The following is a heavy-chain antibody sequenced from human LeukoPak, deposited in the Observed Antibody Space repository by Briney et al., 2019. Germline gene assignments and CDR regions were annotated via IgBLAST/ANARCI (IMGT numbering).Heavy chain of an antibody. CDR3: AREGTSGTHLNWFDP. CDR1: GGSISSYY. Sequence: SETLSLTCTVSGGSISSYYWSWIRQPPGKGLEWIGHIYGSGSTNYNPSLKGRVTLSVDTSKNQFSLKLSSVTAADTAVYHCAREGTSGTHLNWFDPWGQGTLVTVSS. CDR2: IYGSGST. V-gene: IGHV4-59*01. J-gene: IGHJ5*02. D-gene: IGHD1-1*01.